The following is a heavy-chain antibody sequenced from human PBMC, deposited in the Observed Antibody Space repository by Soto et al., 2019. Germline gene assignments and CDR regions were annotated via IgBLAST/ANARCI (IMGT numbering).Heavy chain of an antibody. D-gene: IGHD2-15*01. CDR1: GYTFSTYA. J-gene: IGHJ4*01. V-gene: IGHV1-18*01. Sequence: GAAGKVSCNASGYTFSTYAIAWVRQAPGHGLEWMGWISAYNGNTNYAQRLQGRVTMTTDTSTSTAYMELRSLRSDDPAVYYCARDPSVYCGGGSCPYLFDSWGDGPPVPVS. CDR3: ARDPSVYCGGGSCPYLFDS. CDR2: ISAYNGNT.